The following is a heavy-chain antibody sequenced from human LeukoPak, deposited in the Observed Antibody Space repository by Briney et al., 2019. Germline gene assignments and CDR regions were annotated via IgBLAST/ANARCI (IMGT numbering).Heavy chain of an antibody. CDR2: INHSGST. D-gene: IGHD2-15*01. V-gene: IGHV4-34*01. Sequence: SETLSLTCAVYGGSFSGYYWSWIRQPPGKGLEWIGEINHSGSTNYNPSLKRRVTISVDTSKNQFSLKLSSVTAADTTVYYCARGPIRKGSTATPPYYFDYWGQGTLVTVSS. J-gene: IGHJ4*02. CDR1: GGSFSGYY. CDR3: ARGPIRKGSTATPPYYFDY.